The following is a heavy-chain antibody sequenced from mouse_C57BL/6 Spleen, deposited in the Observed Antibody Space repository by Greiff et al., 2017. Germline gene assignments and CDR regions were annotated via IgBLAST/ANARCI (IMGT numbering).Heavy chain of an antibody. CDR3: TVGGSGYRYYDIDY. CDR2: INPETGGT. CDR1: GYTFTDYE. D-gene: IGHD3-2*02. Sequence: QVQLQQSGAELVRPGASVTLSCKASGYTFTDYEMHWVKQTPVHGLEWIGAINPETGGTAYNQKFKGKAILTADKSSSTAYMELRSLTSEDSAVYYCTVGGSGYRYYDIDYWGQGTSVTVSS. V-gene: IGHV1-15*01. J-gene: IGHJ4*01.